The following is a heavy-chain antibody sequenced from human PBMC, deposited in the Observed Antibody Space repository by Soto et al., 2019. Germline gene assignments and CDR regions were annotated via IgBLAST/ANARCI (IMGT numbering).Heavy chain of an antibody. V-gene: IGHV3-48*03. CDR3: ARDRRYYDYVWGSYRPYYFDY. Sequence: GGSLRLSCAASGFTFSSYEMNWVRQAPGKGLEWVSYISSRGSTIYYADSVKGRFTISRDNAKNSLYLQMNSLRAEDTAVYYCARDRRYYDYVWGSYRPYYFDYWGQGTLVTVSS. CDR2: ISSRGSTI. CDR1: GFTFSSYE. D-gene: IGHD3-16*02. J-gene: IGHJ4*02.